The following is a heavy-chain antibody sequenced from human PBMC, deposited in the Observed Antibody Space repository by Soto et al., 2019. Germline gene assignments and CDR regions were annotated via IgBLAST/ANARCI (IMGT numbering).Heavy chain of an antibody. CDR3: AKSGSYDPAPSFDI. CDR2: ISPGGGDT. D-gene: IGHD1-26*01. CDR1: GFTFNKYA. V-gene: IGHV3-23*01. J-gene: IGHJ3*02. Sequence: EVQLLESGGGLIQPGGSQRLSCAASGFTFNKYAMNWVRQAPGKGLGWVSAISPGGGDTYYADSVKGRFTFSRDNSKKTLYLQLDSLRAEDTAVYYCAKSGSYDPAPSFDIWGQGTMVTVSS.